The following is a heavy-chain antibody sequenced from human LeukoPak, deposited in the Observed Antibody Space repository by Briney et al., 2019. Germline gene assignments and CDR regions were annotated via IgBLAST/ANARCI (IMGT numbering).Heavy chain of an antibody. CDR1: GGSFSGYY. J-gene: IGHJ5*02. V-gene: IGHV4-34*01. CDR2: INHSGST. CDR3: ASDYGDYVWFDP. Sequence: SETLSLTSAVYGGSFSGYYWSWIRQPPGKGLEWIGEINHSGSTNYNPSLKSRVTISVDTSKNQFSLKLSSVTAADTAVYYCASDYGDYVWFDPWGQGTLVTVSS. D-gene: IGHD4-17*01.